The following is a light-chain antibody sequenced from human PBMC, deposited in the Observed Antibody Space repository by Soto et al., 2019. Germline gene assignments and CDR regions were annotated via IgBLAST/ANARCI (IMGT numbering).Light chain of an antibody. J-gene: IGKJ2*01. CDR2: GAS. V-gene: IGKV1-39*01. CDR1: QTIGRH. Sequence: DIQLTQSPSSLSASVGDRVTITCRASQTIGRHLNWYQQKLGKAPKLLIHGASTLQSGVSSRISGSGSGTDFTLTITSLQPEDFATYFCQQSYSTRHTFGQGTKLELK. CDR3: QQSYSTRHT.